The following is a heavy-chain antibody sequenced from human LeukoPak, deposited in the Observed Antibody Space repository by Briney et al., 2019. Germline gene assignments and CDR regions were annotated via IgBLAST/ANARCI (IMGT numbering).Heavy chain of an antibody. CDR3: ARLRRDINDWYADDC. V-gene: IGHV4-4*07. D-gene: IGHD6-19*01. Sequence: SETLSLTCSVSGGSVNTYYWSGIRQSAGKGLEWIGRISITEGTNYNPSLKSRVSMSVDASKNPVSLKLGSVTAADTAVYYCARLRRDINDWYADDCWGQGTLVTVSS. CDR2: ISITEGT. CDR1: GGSVNTYY. J-gene: IGHJ4*02.